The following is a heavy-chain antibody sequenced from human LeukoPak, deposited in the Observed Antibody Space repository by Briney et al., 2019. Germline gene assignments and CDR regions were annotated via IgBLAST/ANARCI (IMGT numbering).Heavy chain of an antibody. V-gene: IGHV5-51*01. D-gene: IGHD3/OR15-3a*01. CDR3: ARSEDSDCFDP. CDR1: GYSYTSYW. CDR2: IYPGDSDT. J-gene: IGHJ5*02. Sequence: GESLKISCKGSGYSYTSYWIGWVRQMPRKGLEWMGIIYPGDSDTRYSPSFQGQVTISADKSISTAYLQWSSLKASYTAIYNRARSEDSDCFDPWGQGTLVSVSS.